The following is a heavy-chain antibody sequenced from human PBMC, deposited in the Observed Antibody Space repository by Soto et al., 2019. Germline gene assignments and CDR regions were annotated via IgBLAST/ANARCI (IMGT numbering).Heavy chain of an antibody. V-gene: IGHV1-18*01. CDR2: ISGYNGHT. J-gene: IGHJ6*02. CDR3: AREGERPYYYYGLDV. D-gene: IGHD3-16*01. Sequence: QVQLVQSGAEVRKPGASVKVSCKASGYTFTTYGISWVRQAPGQGLEWMGWISGYNGHTKYAQKCQGRVTMTTDTSXRTVDRDLRSLRSDDTAVYYCAREGERPYYYYGLDVWGQGTTVTVSS. CDR1: GYTFTTYG.